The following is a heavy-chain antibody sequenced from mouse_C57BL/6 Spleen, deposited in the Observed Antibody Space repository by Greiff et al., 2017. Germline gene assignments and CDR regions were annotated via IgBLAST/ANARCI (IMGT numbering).Heavy chain of an antibody. CDR3: TRGITTVVAFDC. J-gene: IGHJ2*01. Sequence: EVQLAESGEGLVKPGGSLKLSCAASGFTFSSYAMSWVRQTPEKRLEWVAYISSGGDYIYYADTVKGRFTISRDNARNTLYLQMSSLKSEDTAMYYCTRGITTVVAFDCWGHGTTLTVSS. D-gene: IGHD1-1*01. CDR2: ISSGGDYI. CDR1: GFTFSSYA. V-gene: IGHV5-9-1*02.